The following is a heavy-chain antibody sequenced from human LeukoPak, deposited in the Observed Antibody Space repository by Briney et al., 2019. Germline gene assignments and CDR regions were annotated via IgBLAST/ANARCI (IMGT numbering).Heavy chain of an antibody. CDR3: ARGDSSGWPSYYYYMDV. CDR2: IYYDGST. V-gene: IGHV4-59*01. D-gene: IGHD6-19*01. Sequence: NPSETLSLTCTVSGGSISSYYWSWIRQSPGKGLEWIGYIYYDGSTNYNPSLRGRVTISVDTPKNQFSLKLSSVTAADTAVYYCARGDSSGWPSYYYYMDVWGKGTTVTVSS. J-gene: IGHJ6*03. CDR1: GGSISSYY.